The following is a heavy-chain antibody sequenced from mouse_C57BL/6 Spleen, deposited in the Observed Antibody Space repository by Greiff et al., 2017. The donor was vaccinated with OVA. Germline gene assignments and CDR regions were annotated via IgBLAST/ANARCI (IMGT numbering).Heavy chain of an antibody. V-gene: IGHV1-26*01. J-gene: IGHJ3*01. CDR2: INPNNGGT. CDR3: AKEVIRGFAY. CDR1: GYTFTDYY. D-gene: IGHD2-4*01. Sequence: EVQLQQSGPELVKPGASVKISCKASGYTFTDYYMNWVKQSPGKSLEWIGDINPNNGGTSYNQKFKGKATLTVDKSSSTAYMELRSLTSEDSAVYYCAKEVIRGFAYWGQGTLVTVSA.